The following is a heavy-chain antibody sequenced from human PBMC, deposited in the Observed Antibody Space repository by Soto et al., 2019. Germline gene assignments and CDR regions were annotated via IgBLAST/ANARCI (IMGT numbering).Heavy chain of an antibody. V-gene: IGHV3-23*01. CDR2: ISSNGGRT. Sequence: EVQLLESGGGLVQPGGSLRLSCAASGFTFRSYAMSWVRQAPGKGLEWVSGISSNGGRTYYADPVKGRFTISRDNSKNTLYLQMNSLRAEDTALYYCAKDNGPPGTSDWYFDFWGRGTLVSVSS. J-gene: IGHJ2*01. CDR1: GFTFRSYA. D-gene: IGHD2-8*01. CDR3: AKDNGPPGTSDWYFDF.